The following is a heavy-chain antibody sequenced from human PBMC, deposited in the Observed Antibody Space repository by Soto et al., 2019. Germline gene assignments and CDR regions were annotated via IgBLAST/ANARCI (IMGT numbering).Heavy chain of an antibody. J-gene: IGHJ5*02. CDR3: ARDLAYCGGDCYPPWFDP. Sequence: VKVSCKASGGTFSSYAISWVRQAPGQGLEWMGGIIPIFGTANYAQKFQGRVTITADESTSTAYMELSSLRSEDTAVYYCARDLAYCGGDCYPPWFDPWGQGTLVTVSS. D-gene: IGHD2-21*02. CDR1: GGTFSSYA. CDR2: IIPIFGTA. V-gene: IGHV1-69*01.